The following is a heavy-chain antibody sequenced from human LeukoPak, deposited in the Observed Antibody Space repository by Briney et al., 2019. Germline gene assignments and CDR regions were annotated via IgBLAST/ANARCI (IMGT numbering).Heavy chain of an antibody. CDR2: IKQYGSEI. D-gene: IGHD2-21*01. J-gene: IGHJ4*02. Sequence: GGSLRLSCAASGFTFSTYWMSWVRQAPGKGLEWVANIKQYGSEIYYVDSVKGRFTISRDNSRNSLYLQMNSLRAEDTSVYYCARDKIVGPTALDYWGRGTLVTVSS. CDR1: GFTFSTYW. V-gene: IGHV3-7*01. CDR3: ARDKIVGPTALDY.